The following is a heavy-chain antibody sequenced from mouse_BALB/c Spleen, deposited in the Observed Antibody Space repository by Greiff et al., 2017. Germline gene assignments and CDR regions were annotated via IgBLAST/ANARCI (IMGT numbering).Heavy chain of an antibody. Sequence: EVKVVESGGDLVKPGGSLKLSCAASGFTFSSYGMSWVRQTPDKRLEWVATISSGGSYTYYPDSVKGRFTISRDNAKNTLYLQMSSLKSEDTAMYYCARQNYGGSNAMDYWGQGTSVTVSS. J-gene: IGHJ4*01. CDR2: ISSGGSYT. V-gene: IGHV5-6*01. CDR1: GFTFSSYG. CDR3: ARQNYGGSNAMDY. D-gene: IGHD1-1*01.